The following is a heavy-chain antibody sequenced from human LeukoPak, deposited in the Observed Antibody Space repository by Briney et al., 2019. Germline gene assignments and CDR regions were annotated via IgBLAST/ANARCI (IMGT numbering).Heavy chain of an antibody. V-gene: IGHV1-2*02. CDR2: INPNSGGT. CDR1: GYTFTGYY. J-gene: IGHJ5*02. CDR3: ARNYDFWSGYYNWFDP. Sequence: ASVKVSCKASGYTFTGYYMHWVRQAPGQGLEWMGWINPNSGGTNYAQKFQGRVTVTRDTSISTAYMELSRLRSDDTAVYYCARNYDFWSGYYNWFDPWGQGTLVTVSS. D-gene: IGHD3-3*01.